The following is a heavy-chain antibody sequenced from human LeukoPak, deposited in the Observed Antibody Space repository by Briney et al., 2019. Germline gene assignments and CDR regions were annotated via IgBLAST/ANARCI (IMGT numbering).Heavy chain of an antibody. Sequence: SETLSLTCTVSGGSIRSYYWSWIRQPPGKGLEWIGYIYYSGSTYYNPSLKSRVTISVDTSKNQFSLKLRSVTAADTAVYYCARGNNSSGWYLSGYFDYWGQGTLVTVSS. CDR1: GGSIRSYY. J-gene: IGHJ4*02. CDR2: IYYSGST. D-gene: IGHD6-19*01. CDR3: ARGNNSSGWYLSGYFDY. V-gene: IGHV4-59*06.